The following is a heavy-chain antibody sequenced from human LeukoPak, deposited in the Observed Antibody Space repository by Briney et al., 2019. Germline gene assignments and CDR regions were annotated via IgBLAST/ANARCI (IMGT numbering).Heavy chain of an antibody. V-gene: IGHV1-2*02. J-gene: IGHJ3*02. D-gene: IGHD1-26*01. CDR1: GYTFTDYY. Sequence: ASVKVSCKASGYTFTDYYIHWVRQAPREGLQWMAWINPDNGGTNYAQKFQGRYTLTTDTSISTAYMELSGLRSDDTAVFYCARWLMRATTRDAFDIWGQGTLVTVSS. CDR3: ARWLMRATTRDAFDI. CDR2: INPDNGGT.